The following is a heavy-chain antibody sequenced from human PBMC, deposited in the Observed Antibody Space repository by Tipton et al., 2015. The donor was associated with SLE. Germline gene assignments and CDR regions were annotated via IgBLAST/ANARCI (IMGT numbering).Heavy chain of an antibody. V-gene: IGHV3-23*01. CDR1: GFAFDSYA. J-gene: IGHJ4*02. D-gene: IGHD2-2*01. CDR2: SSLRT. CDR3: AKDQCSRTSCYPTSLDS. Sequence: GSLRLSCAASGFAFDSYAMSWVRQAPGRGLEWVSSSSLRTYYADSVKGRFTISRDNSKNTLFLQMNSLRVEDTAVYYCAKDQCSRTSCYPTSLDSWGQGTPVTVSS.